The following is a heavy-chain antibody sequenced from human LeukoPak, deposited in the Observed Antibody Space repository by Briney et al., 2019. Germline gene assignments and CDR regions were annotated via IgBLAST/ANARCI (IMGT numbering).Heavy chain of an antibody. V-gene: IGHV3-53*01. D-gene: IGHD6-19*01. J-gene: IGHJ4*02. CDR3: AREGTSSGWYPFDY. Sequence: PGGSLRLSCAASGFTFSSNYMSWVRQAPGKGREWVSVIYSGGSTYYADSVKGRFTISRDNSKNTLFLQMNSLRAEDTAVYYCAREGTSSGWYPFDYWGQGTLVTVSS. CDR1: GFTFSSNY. CDR2: IYSGGST.